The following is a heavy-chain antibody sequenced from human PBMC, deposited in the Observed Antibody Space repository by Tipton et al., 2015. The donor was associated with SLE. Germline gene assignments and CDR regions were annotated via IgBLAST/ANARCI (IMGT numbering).Heavy chain of an antibody. V-gene: IGHV4-4*07. CDR1: CGSISSCY. CDR3: ARGQHQLGRFDP. D-gene: IGHD1-1*01. Sequence: TLSLTCTVSCGSISSCYWSWIRQPAGKGVEWMGRIYNSGSTNYNPPLKSRVTMSVDTSKNQFSLKLNSVTAADTAVYYCARGQHQLGRFDPWGQGTLVTVSS. CDR2: IYNSGST. J-gene: IGHJ5*02.